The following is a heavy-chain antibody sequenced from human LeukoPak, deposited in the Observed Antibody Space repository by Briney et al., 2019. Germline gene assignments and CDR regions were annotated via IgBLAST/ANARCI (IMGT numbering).Heavy chain of an antibody. V-gene: IGHV4-59*11. J-gene: IGHJ6*03. CDR3: ARDRVSHNYDFWSGLYYYYYMDV. Sequence: SETLSLTCTVSGGSISSHYWSWIRQPPGKGLEWIGYIYYSGSTNYNPSLKSRVTISVDTSKNQFSLKLSSVTAADTAVYYCARDRVSHNYDFWSGLYYYYYMDVWGKGTTVTVSS. D-gene: IGHD3-3*01. CDR1: GGSISSHY. CDR2: IYYSGST.